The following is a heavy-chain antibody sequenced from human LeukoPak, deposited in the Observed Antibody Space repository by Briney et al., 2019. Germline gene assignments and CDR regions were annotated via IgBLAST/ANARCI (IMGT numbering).Heavy chain of an antibody. J-gene: IGHJ4*02. CDR1: GGSISRGSYY. Sequence: SETLSLTCIVSGGSISRGSYYWNWIRQPAGKGLEWMGRVYNSGSTNYNPSLKSRVTISTDMSKNQFSLKLSSVTAADTAVYYCAREYLEYGSGNDYFDYWGQGTLVTVSS. V-gene: IGHV4-61*02. CDR3: AREYLEYGSGNDYFDY. CDR2: VYNSGST. D-gene: IGHD3-10*01.